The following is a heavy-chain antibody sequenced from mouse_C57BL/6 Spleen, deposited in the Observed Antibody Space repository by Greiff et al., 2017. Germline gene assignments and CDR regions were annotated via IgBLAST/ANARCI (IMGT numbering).Heavy chain of an antibody. J-gene: IGHJ2*01. CDR2: INPSAGGT. CDR1: GYSFTGYY. CDR3: GRWMAYFDY. Sequence: VQLQQSGPELVKPGASVKISCKASGYSFTGYYMNWVKQSPEKSLEWIGEINPSAGGTTYNQKFKAKATLTADTSSSTAYMQLNSLTSADSAVYYYGRWMAYFDYWGQGTTLTVSS. D-gene: IGHD2-3*01. V-gene: IGHV1-42*01.